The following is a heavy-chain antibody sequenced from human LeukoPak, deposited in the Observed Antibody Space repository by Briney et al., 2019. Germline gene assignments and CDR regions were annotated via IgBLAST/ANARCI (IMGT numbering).Heavy chain of an antibody. D-gene: IGHD3-22*01. CDR2: ISAYNGNT. J-gene: IGHJ4*02. CDR3: ARSYYYDSSGYPKNY. Sequence: ASVKVSCKASGYTFTSYGISWVRQAPGQGLEWMGWISAYNGNTNYAQKLQGRVTMTTDTSTSTAYMELRSLRSDDTAVYYCARSYYYDSSGYPKNYWGQGTLVTVSS. CDR1: GYTFTSYG. V-gene: IGHV1-18*01.